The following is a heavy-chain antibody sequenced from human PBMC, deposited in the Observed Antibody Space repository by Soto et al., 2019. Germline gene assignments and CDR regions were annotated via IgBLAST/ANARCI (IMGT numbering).Heavy chain of an antibody. D-gene: IGHD3-22*01. CDR2: ISGSGGST. CDR1: GFTFSSYA. V-gene: IGHV3-23*01. Sequence: EVQLLESGGGLVQPGGSLRPSFAASGFTFSSYAMSWVRQAPGKGLEWVSAISGSGGSTYYADSVKGRFTISRDNSKNTLYLQMNSLRAEDTAVYYCATRAYYYDSSGYFDYWGQGTLVTVSS. CDR3: ATRAYYYDSSGYFDY. J-gene: IGHJ4*02.